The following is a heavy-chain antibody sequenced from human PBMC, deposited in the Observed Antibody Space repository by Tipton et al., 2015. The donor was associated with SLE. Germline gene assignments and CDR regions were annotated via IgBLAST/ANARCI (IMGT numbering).Heavy chain of an antibody. D-gene: IGHD2-21*02. V-gene: IGHV3-23*01. Sequence: SLRLSCAASGFTLRHYAMNWVRQAPGKGLEWVSGISGGGGSTHYADSVKGRFSVSRDNSRNTVYLQMNSLRGEDTAMYYCAKVTSFCGGDCYENNVFDIRGQGKMVTVT. CDR2: ISGGGGST. J-gene: IGHJ3*02. CDR1: GFTLRHYA. CDR3: AKVTSFCGGDCYENNVFDI.